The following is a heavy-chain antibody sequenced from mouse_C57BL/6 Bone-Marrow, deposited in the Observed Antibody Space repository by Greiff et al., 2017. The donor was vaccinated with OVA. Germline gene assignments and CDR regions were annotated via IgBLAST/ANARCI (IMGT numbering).Heavy chain of an antibody. Sequence: EVKLMESGGGLVKPGGSLKLSCAASGFTFSSYAMSWVRQTPEKRLEWVATISDGGSHTYYPDNVKGRFTISRDNAKNNLYLQMSHLKSEDTAMYYCASPDYWGQGTTLTVSS. CDR1: GFTFSSYA. CDR3: ASPDY. J-gene: IGHJ2*01. V-gene: IGHV5-4*03. CDR2: ISDGGSHT.